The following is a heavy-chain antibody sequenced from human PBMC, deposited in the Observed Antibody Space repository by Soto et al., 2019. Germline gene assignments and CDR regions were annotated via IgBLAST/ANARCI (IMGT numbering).Heavy chain of an antibody. CDR1: GGSISTDGYY. V-gene: IGHV4-31*03. CDR3: GKGFYGSGGPDV. J-gene: IGHJ4*02. D-gene: IGHD3-10*01. Sequence: PSETLSLTCSVSGGSISTDGYYWSWIRQLPGKGLEWIGYIYHSGTTYHNPSLKSRLSMSVDTSKNQFSLNLSAVTAADTAIYYCGKGFYGSGGPDVWGPGTLVTVSS. CDR2: IYHSGTT.